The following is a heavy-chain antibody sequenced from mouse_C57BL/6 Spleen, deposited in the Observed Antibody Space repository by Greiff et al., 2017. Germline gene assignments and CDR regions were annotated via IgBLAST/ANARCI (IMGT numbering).Heavy chain of an antibody. CDR1: GFTFTDYY. Sequence: DVQLVESGGGLVQPGGSLSLSCAASGFTFTDYYMSWVRQPPGKALEWLGFIRNKANGYTTEYSASVKGRFTISRDNSQSILYLQMNALRAEDSATYYCAREDDGYDGYFDVWGTGTTVTVSS. CDR3: AREDDGYDGYFDV. D-gene: IGHD2-2*01. V-gene: IGHV7-3*01. CDR2: IRNKANGYTT. J-gene: IGHJ1*03.